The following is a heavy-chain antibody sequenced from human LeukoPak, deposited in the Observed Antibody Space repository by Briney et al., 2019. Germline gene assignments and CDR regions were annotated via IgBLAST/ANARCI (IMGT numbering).Heavy chain of an antibody. Sequence: GGSLRLSCAASGSTFSSYGMSWVRQAPGKGLEWVSGISGSGDSIYYADSVKGRFTISRDNSKNTLYLQMNSLRAEDTAVYYCGKDRRPGIAVAGTTDYWGQGTLVTVSS. CDR1: GSTFSSYG. V-gene: IGHV3-23*01. D-gene: IGHD6-19*01. CDR3: GKDRRPGIAVAGTTDY. J-gene: IGHJ4*02. CDR2: ISGSGDSI.